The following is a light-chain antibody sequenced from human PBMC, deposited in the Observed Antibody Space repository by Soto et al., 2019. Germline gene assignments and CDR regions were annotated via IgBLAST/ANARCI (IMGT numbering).Light chain of an antibody. CDR1: SSDVGGYDY. CDR2: DVS. J-gene: IGLJ2*01. V-gene: IGLV2-11*01. CDR3: SSYTSSSSVV. Sequence: QSALTQPRSVSGSPGQSVTISCTGTSSDVGGYDYVSWYQQHPGKAPKFMIYDVSKRPSGVPDRFSGSKSGNTASLTISGLQADDEADYYCSSYTSSSSVVFGGGTKLTVL.